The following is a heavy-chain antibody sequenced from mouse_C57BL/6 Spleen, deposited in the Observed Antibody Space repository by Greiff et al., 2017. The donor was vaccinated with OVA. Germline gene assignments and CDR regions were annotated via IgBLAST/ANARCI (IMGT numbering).Heavy chain of an antibody. CDR3: ARGGYYFDY. Sequence: EVKVEESGPGLVKPSQSLSLTCSVTGYSITSGYYWNWIRQFPGNKLEWMGYISYDGSNNYNPSLKNRISITRDTSKNQFLLKLNSVTTEDTATYYCARGGYYFDYWGQGTTLTVSS. CDR2: ISYDGSN. CDR1: GYSITSGYY. J-gene: IGHJ2*01. V-gene: IGHV3-6*01.